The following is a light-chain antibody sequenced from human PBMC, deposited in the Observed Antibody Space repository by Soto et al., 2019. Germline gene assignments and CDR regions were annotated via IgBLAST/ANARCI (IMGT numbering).Light chain of an antibody. CDR2: QVT. CDR3: TSYSSSDIFYV. Sequence: QSALTQPASVSGSPGQSITISCTGTSNDVGAYDYVSWYQQHPGKAPKLLIYQVTNRPSRVSNRFSGSKSGNTASLTISGLQADDEADYYCTSYSSSDIFYVFGTGTKVTVL. J-gene: IGLJ1*01. V-gene: IGLV2-14*01. CDR1: SNDVGAYDY.